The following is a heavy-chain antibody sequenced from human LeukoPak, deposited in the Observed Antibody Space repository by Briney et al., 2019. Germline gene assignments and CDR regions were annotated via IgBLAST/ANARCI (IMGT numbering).Heavy chain of an antibody. CDR2: ITSSSNTI. J-gene: IGHJ4*02. V-gene: IGHV3-48*02. Sequence: GGSLTLSRAASGFTFSTWRRIWVRQAPGKGLEWVSYITSSSNTIYYADSVKGRFTISRDNAKNSLYLQMNSLRDEDTAVYYCARGFTSGSYYFDEWGQRTLVTVSS. CDR3: ARGFTSGSYYFDE. D-gene: IGHD1-26*01. CDR1: GFTFSTWR.